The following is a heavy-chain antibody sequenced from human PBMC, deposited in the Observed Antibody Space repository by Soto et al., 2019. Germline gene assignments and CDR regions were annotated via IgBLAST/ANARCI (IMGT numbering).Heavy chain of an antibody. CDR3: SKNTVYLQMDSLKVEDTAVYYCARDVDRTSHLNWFDP. CDR2: TYYRSKWFN. D-gene: IGHD2-8*01. Sequence: PSQTLSLTCAISGDSVSTNSATWDWIRQSPSRGLEWLGRTYYRSKWFNDYAVSVKGRISINPDTSNNQFSLQLNSVKGRFTISRDSSKNTVYLQMDSLKVEDTAVYYCARDVDRTSHLNWFDPWGQGVMVTVSS. CDR1: GDSVSTNSAT. V-gene: IGHV6-1*01. J-gene: IGHJ5*02.